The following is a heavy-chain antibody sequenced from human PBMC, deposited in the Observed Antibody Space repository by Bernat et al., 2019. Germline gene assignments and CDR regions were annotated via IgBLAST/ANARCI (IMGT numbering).Heavy chain of an antibody. CDR3: VRVIYDYISAFDI. J-gene: IGHJ3*02. CDR2: ISSSSSYI. V-gene: IGHV3-21*01. CDR1: GFTFSSYS. Sequence: EVQLVESGGGLVKPGGSLRLSCAASGFTFSSYSMNWVRQAPGKGLEWVSSISSSSSYIYYADSVKGRFTISRDNAKNSLYLQMNSLRAEDTAVYYCVRVIYDYISAFDIWGQGTMVTVSS. D-gene: IGHD3-16*01.